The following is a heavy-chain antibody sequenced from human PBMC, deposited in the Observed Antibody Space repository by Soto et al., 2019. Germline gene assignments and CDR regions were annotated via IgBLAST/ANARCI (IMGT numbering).Heavy chain of an antibody. CDR1: GYTFTSYY. D-gene: IGHD2-15*01. J-gene: IGHJ6*03. CDR2: INPSGGST. Sequence: ASVKVSCKASGYTFTSYYTHWVRQAPGQGLEWMGIINPSGGSTSYAQKFQGRVTMTRDTSTSTVYMELSSLRSEDTAVYYCARAVVVVAATQGPSAYYMDVWGKGTTVTVSS. V-gene: IGHV1-46*03. CDR3: ARAVVVVAATQGPSAYYMDV.